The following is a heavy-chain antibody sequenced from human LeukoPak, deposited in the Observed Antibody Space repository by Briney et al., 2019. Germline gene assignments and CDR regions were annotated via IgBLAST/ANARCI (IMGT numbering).Heavy chain of an antibody. V-gene: IGHV3-23*01. J-gene: IGHJ4*02. CDR1: GFTFSSYA. Sequence: GGSLRLSCAASGFTFSSYAMSWVRQAPGKGLEWVSAISGSGGSTYYADSVKGRFTISRDNSKNTLYLQMNSLRAEDTAVYYCARGRGRSSSWYFDYWGQGTLVTVSS. CDR2: ISGSGGST. D-gene: IGHD6-13*01. CDR3: ARGRGRSSSWYFDY.